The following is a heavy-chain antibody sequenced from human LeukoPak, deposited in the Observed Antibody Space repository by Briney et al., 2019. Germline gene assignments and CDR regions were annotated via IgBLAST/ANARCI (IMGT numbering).Heavy chain of an antibody. D-gene: IGHD5-18*01. V-gene: IGHV3-66*02. CDR3: ARGQTADS. CDR2: IYSGGDP. CDR1: GFAVSKNY. J-gene: IGHJ4*02. Sequence: PGGSLRLSCAASGFAVSKNYMGRVRKAPGKGLEWVAIIYSGGDPYSADSVEGRFTISRDSSKNTLYLQMNSLSVEDTAVYYCARGQTADSWGQGTTVT.